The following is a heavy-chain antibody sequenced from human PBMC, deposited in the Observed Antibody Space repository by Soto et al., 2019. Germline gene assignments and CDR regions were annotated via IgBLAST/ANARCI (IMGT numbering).Heavy chain of an antibody. D-gene: IGHD1-7*01. J-gene: IGHJ6*03. V-gene: IGHV3-9*01. CDR3: AKDGTVNWNYKGVYYYYMDV. Sequence: GGSLRLSCAASGFTFDDYAMHWVRQAPGKGLEWVSGISWNSGSIGYADSVKGRFTISRDNAKNSLYLQMNSLRAEDTALYYCAKDGTVNWNYKGVYYYYMDVWGKGTTVTVSS. CDR2: ISWNSGSI. CDR1: GFTFDDYA.